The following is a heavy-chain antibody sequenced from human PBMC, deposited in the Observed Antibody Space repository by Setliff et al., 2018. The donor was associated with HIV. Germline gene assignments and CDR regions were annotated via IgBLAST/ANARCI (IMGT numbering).Heavy chain of an antibody. CDR1: GYTFTSYA. J-gene: IGHJ4*02. CDR3: ARDLGGSWTTDY. D-gene: IGHD2-15*01. V-gene: IGHV1-3*01. CDR2: LNAGNGDT. Sequence: ASVKVSCKASGYTFTSYALHWVRQAPGQRLEWMGWLNAGNGDTKYSQNFQDRVTMARDTSTSTVYVELSSLRSEDTAVYYCARDLGGSWTTDYWGQGTLVTVSS.